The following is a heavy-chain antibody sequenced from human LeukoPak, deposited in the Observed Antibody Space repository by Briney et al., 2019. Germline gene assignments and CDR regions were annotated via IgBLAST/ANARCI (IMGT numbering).Heavy chain of an antibody. CDR2: INPNSGDT. CDR3: ARDGALDY. Sequence: ASVKVSCKASGYTFTGYYMHWVRQAPGQGLDWMGCINPNSGDTRCTQRFQGRVTMTRDTSISTAYMELSRLRSDDTAVYYCARDGALDYWGQGTWVTVSS. CDR1: GYTFTGYY. V-gene: IGHV1-2*02. J-gene: IGHJ4*02. D-gene: IGHD4/OR15-4a*01.